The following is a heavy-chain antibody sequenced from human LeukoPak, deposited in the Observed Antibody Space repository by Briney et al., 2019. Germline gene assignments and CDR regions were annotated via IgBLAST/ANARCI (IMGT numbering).Heavy chain of an antibody. J-gene: IGHJ4*02. CDR2: IYSGGST. V-gene: IGHV3-66*01. CDR3: ARDRSSSWYLFDY. D-gene: IGHD6-13*01. Sequence: GVSLSLYGAGSGFTVSCNYMSRVRQAPGKGLEGVSVIYSGGSTYYADSVKGRFTISRDNSKNTLYLQMNSLRAEDTAVYYCARDRSSSWYLFDYWGQGTLVTVSS. CDR1: GFTVSCNY.